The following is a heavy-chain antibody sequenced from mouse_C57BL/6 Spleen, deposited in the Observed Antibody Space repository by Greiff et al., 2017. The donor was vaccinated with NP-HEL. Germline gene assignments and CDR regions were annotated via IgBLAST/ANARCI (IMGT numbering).Heavy chain of an antibody. CDR1: GFTFSDYG. J-gene: IGHJ2*01. V-gene: IGHV5-17*01. CDR3: ARESRGFDD. CDR2: ISSGSSTI. Sequence: EVKLMESGGGLVKPGGSLKLSCAASGFTFSDYGMHWVRQAPEKGLEWVAYISSGSSTIYYADTVKGRFTISRDNAKNTLFLQMSSLRSEDTAMYYCARESRGFDDWGQGTTLTVSS.